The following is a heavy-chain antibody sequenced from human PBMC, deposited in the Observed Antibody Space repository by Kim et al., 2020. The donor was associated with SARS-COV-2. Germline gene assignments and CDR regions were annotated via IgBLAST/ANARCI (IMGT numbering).Heavy chain of an antibody. CDR3: ARGGGMGVRYFDWLPLSFDAFDI. D-gene: IGHD3-9*01. CDR1: GGSISSYY. CDR2: IYYSGST. J-gene: IGHJ3*02. Sequence: SETLSLTCTVSGGSISSYYWSWIRQPPGKGLEWIGYIYYSGSTNYNPSLKSRVTISVDTSKNQFSLKLSSVTAADTAVYYCARGGGMGVRYFDWLPLSFDAFDIWGPETMVTVSS. V-gene: IGHV4-59*01.